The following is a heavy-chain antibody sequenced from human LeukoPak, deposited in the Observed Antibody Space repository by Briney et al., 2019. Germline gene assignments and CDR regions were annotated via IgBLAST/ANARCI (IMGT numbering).Heavy chain of an antibody. Sequence: PSETLSLTCTVSGGSISTYYWSWIRQPPGKGLEWIGYVYYSGSTNYNPSLMSRVTISVDTSENQFSLKLNSVTAADTAMYYCARQTWTGSTYYYYYMDVWSEGSTVTVSS. CDR1: GGSISTYY. V-gene: IGHV4-59*01. J-gene: IGHJ6*03. D-gene: IGHD1-7*01. CDR3: ARQTWTGSTYYYYYMDV. CDR2: VYYSGST.